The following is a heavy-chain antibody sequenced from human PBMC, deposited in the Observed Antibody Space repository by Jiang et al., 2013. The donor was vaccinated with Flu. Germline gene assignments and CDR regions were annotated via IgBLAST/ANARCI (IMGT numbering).Heavy chain of an antibody. CDR1: GGSISSSSYY. V-gene: IGHV4-39*01. CDR3: VVYDYVWGSI. CDR2: IYYSGST. D-gene: IGHD3-16*01. Sequence: GLVKPSETLSLTCTVSGGSISSSSYYWGWIRQPPGKGLEWIGSIYYSGSTYYNPSLKSRVTISVDTSKNQFSLKLSSVTAADTAVYYCVVYDYVWGSIWGQGTMVTVSS. J-gene: IGHJ3*02.